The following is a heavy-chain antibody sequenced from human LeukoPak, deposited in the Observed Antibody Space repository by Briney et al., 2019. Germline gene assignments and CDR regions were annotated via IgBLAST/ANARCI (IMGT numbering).Heavy chain of an antibody. Sequence: PGGSLRLSCAASGFTFSSYAMHWVRQAPGKGLEWVAVISYDGSNKYYADSVKGRFTISRDNSKNTLYLQMNSLRAEDTAVYYCARGSGSYPIDYWGQGTLVTVSS. CDR2: ISYDGSNK. CDR3: ARGSGSYPIDY. V-gene: IGHV3-30-3*01. D-gene: IGHD1-26*01. CDR1: GFTFSSYA. J-gene: IGHJ4*02.